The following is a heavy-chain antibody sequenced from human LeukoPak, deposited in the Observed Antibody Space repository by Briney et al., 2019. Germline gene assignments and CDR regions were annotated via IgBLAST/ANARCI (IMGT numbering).Heavy chain of an antibody. CDR1: GFTFSIYG. Sequence: GVSLRLSCAASGFTFSIYGMHCVRQAPGKGLEWVAVIWYDGSNKYYADSVKGRFTISRDNYKNTLYLQMNSLRAEDTAVYYCARGMKYYDFWSGYLSWGQGTLVTVSS. D-gene: IGHD3-3*01. CDR3: ARGMKYYDFWSGYLS. CDR2: IWYDGSNK. V-gene: IGHV3-33*01. J-gene: IGHJ4*02.